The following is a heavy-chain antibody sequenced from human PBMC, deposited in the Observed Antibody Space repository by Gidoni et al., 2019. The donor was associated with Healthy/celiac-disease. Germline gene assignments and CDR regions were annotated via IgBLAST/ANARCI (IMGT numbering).Heavy chain of an antibody. D-gene: IGHD4-17*01. CDR1: GGSLSSYY. J-gene: IGHJ4*02. V-gene: IGHV4-59*01. Sequence: QVQLQESGPGLVKPSETLSLTCTVSGGSLSSYYWSWIRQPPGKGLEWIGYIYYSGSTNYNPALKSRVTISVDTSKNQFSLKLSSVTAADTAVYYCARAPSNYGDYGYFDYWGQGTLVTVSS. CDR2: IYYSGST. CDR3: ARAPSNYGDYGYFDY.